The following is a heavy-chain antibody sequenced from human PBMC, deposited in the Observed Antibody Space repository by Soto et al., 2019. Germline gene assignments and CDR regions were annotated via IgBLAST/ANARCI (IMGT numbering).Heavy chain of an antibody. CDR2: ISGSGGST. V-gene: IGHV3-23*01. D-gene: IGHD2-2*01. J-gene: IGHJ3*02. Sequence: GGSLRLSCAASGFTFSSYAMSWVRQAPGKGLEWVSAISGSGGSTYYADSVKGRFTISRDNSKNTLYLQMNSLRAEDKAVYYCAKDLGGPYCSSTGCYAFDIWGQGTMVTVSS. CDR1: GFTFSSYA. CDR3: AKDLGGPYCSSTGCYAFDI.